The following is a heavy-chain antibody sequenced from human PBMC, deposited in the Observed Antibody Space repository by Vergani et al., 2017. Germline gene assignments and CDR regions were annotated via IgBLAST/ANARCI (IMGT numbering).Heavy chain of an antibody. V-gene: IGHV1-46*01. J-gene: IGHJ5*02. CDR3: ARDHGCGGDCYPLNWFDP. Sequence: QVQLVQSGAEVKKPGASVKVSCKASGYTFTSYYMHWVRQAPRQGLEWMGIINHSGGSTSYAQKFQGRVTMNRDTSTSTVYMELSSLRSEDTAVYYCARDHGCGGDCYPLNWFDPWGQGTLVTVSS. CDR2: INHSGGST. CDR1: GYTFTSYY. D-gene: IGHD2-21*01.